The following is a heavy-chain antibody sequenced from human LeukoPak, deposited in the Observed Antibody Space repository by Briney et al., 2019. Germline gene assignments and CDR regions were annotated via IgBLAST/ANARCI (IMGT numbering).Heavy chain of an antibody. D-gene: IGHD3-22*01. J-gene: IGHJ4*02. Sequence: GGSLRLSCAASGFTFSSYAMSWVRQAPGKGLEWVSAISGSGGSTYYADSVKGRFTISRDNSKNTLYPQMNSLRAEDTAVYYCTNYDSSGYPFDYWGQGTLVTVSS. V-gene: IGHV3-23*01. CDR2: ISGSGGST. CDR1: GFTFSSYA. CDR3: TNYDSSGYPFDY.